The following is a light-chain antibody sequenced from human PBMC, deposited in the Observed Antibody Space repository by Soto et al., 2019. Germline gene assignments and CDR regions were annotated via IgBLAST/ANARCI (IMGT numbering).Light chain of an antibody. CDR2: FGS. CDR3: MQTLRTPYT. V-gene: IGKV2-28*01. CDR1: QSLLYGAGYMY. Sequence: DIVMTQSPLSLPVTPGAPASISCRSSQSLLYGAGYMYVDWYLQKPGQPPQLLIFFGSNRASGVPDRLSGSVSGTDFTLNISRVETEDVGVYYCMQTLRTPYTFGQGTKLEIK. J-gene: IGKJ2*01.